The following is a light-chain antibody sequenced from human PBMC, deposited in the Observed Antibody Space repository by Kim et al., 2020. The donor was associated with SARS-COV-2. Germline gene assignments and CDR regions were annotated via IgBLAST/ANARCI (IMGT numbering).Light chain of an antibody. Sequence: VPPGQAGPVTCSEDRLGDKTASWYKKKPGQSPGLDIYEDDKRPSGTPERFAGFNSGDVATLTIRGTQAMEEADYFGQTWHSTTEVLGTGTKVTVL. CDR1: RLGDKT. CDR2: EDD. V-gene: IGLV3-1*01. CDR3: QTWHSTTEV. J-gene: IGLJ1*01.